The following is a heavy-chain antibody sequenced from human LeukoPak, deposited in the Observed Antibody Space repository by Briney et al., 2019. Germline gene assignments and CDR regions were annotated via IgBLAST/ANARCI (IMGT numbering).Heavy chain of an antibody. CDR3: ARDRGVDTVWYMDV. D-gene: IGHD5/OR15-5a*01. CDR2: IWYDGSNK. V-gene: IGHV3-33*01. CDR1: GFTFSSYG. J-gene: IGHJ6*04. Sequence: PGGSLRLSCAASGFTFSSYGMHWVRQAPGKGLEWVAVIWYDGSNKYYADSVKGRFTISRDNSKNTLYLQMNSLRAEDTAVYYCARDRGVDTVWYMDVWGKGTTVTVSS.